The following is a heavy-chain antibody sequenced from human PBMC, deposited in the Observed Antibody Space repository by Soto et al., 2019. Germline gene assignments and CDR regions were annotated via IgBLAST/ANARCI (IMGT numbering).Heavy chain of an antibody. D-gene: IGHD4-4*01. J-gene: IGHJ6*02. CDR2: ILHDGSAE. CDR3: ARSRDGYSFYFYYGMDG. Sequence: VGSLRLSCAASGCIFTSYGMHWVRHSPGKGLEWMALILHDGSAEYYADSAKGRFTISRDNSKNTLYLQMNSLTAEDTAVYYCARSRDGYSFYFYYGMDGWGQGTTVTVSS. V-gene: IGHV3-30*03. CDR1: GCIFTSYG.